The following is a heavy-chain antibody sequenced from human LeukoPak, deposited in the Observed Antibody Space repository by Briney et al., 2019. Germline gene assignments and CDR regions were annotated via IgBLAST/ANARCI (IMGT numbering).Heavy chain of an antibody. CDR3: ASGSAVAAAGDH. J-gene: IGHJ4*02. CDR1: GYSISSGYY. Sequence: PSETLSLXCAVSGYSISSGYYWGWIRQPPGKGLEWIGSIYHSGSTYYNPSLKSRVTISVDTSKNQFSLKLSSVTAADTAMYYCASGSAVAAAGDHWGQGTLVTVSS. V-gene: IGHV4-38-2*01. D-gene: IGHD6-13*01. CDR2: IYHSGST.